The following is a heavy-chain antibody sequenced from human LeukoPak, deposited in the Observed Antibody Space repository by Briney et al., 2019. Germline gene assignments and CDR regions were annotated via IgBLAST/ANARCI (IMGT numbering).Heavy chain of an antibody. V-gene: IGHV4-59*01. J-gene: IGHJ6*03. CDR2: IYYSGST. CDR3: ARSHYGSTSTNYYMDV. CDR1: GGSITSYY. D-gene: IGHD2-2*01. Sequence: SETLSLTCTVSGGSITSYYWSWVRRPPGKGLEWIGYIYYSGSTNYNPSLKSRVTISVDTSKNQFSLKLNSVTAADTAMYYCARSHYGSTSTNYYMDVWGKGTTVTVSS.